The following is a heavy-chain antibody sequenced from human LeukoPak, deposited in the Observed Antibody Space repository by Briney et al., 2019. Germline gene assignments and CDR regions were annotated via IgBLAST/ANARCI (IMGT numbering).Heavy chain of an antibody. D-gene: IGHD4-17*01. V-gene: IGHV4-59*01. CDR3: ARENHDYGDFSFFDY. J-gene: IGHJ4*02. CDR1: GGSISSYY. CDR2: IYYSGST. Sequence: PETLSLTCTVSGGSISSYYWSWIRQPPGKGLEWIGYIYYSGSTNYNPSLKSRVTISVDTSKNQFSLKLSSVTAADTAVYYCARENHDYGDFSFFDYWGQGTLVTVSS.